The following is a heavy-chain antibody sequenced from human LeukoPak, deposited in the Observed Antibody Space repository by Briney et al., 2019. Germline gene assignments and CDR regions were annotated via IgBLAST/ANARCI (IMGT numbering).Heavy chain of an antibody. CDR2: IYTSGIT. CDR1: GHSINIGSYD. D-gene: IGHD3-22*01. Sequence: SETLSLTCTVSGHSINIGSYDWSWLRQPAGRGLEWSGRIYTSGITNYNPSLKSRVTIPVDTSKNQFSVKLSSVTDGDTAVYYCAAVEDAAYYYYSSGYYYRFWGQGTLVTVSS. V-gene: IGHV4-61*02. J-gene: IGHJ4*02. CDR3: AAVEDAAYYYYSSGYYYRF.